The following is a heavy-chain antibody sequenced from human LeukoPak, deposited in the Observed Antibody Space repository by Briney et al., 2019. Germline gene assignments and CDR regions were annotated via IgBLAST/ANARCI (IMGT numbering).Heavy chain of an antibody. V-gene: IGHV3-48*02. CDR3: ARVLAARPGY. CDR2: ISSSSSTI. Sequence: GGSLRLSCAASGFTFSSYSMNWVRQAPGKGLEWVSYISSSSSTIYYADSVKGRFTISRDNAKNPLYLQMNSLRDEDTAVYYCARVLAARPGYWGQGTLVTVSS. CDR1: GFTFSSYS. J-gene: IGHJ4*02. D-gene: IGHD6-6*01.